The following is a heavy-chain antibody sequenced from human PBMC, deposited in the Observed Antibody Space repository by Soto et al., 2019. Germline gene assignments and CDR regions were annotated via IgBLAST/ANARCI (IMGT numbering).Heavy chain of an antibody. V-gene: IGHV4-59*01. Sequence: NPSETLSLTCTVSGGSISGYYWSWIRQSPGKGLEWIGYIYYSVSTNYNPSLKSRVTISVDTSKNQFSLRLTSVTASDTAMYYCARDHEFEHWGQGALVNVSS. CDR2: IYYSVST. CDR3: ARDHEFEH. CDR1: GGSISGYY. J-gene: IGHJ4*02.